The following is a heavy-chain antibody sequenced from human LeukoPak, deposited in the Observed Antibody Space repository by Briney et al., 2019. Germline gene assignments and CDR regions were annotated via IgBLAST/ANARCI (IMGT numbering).Heavy chain of an antibody. CDR2: INPNSGGT. D-gene: IGHD2-15*01. Sequence: GASVKVSCTASGYTFTGYYMHWVRQAPGQGLEWMGWINPNSGGTNYAQKFQGRVTMTRDTSISTAYMELSRLRSDDTAVYYCARNRCSGGSCYSGLSAGYWGQGTLVTVSS. V-gene: IGHV1-2*02. J-gene: IGHJ4*02. CDR1: GYTFTGYY. CDR3: ARNRCSGGSCYSGLSAGY.